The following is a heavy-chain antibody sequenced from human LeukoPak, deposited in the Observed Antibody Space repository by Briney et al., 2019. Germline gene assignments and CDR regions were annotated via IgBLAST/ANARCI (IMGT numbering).Heavy chain of an antibody. Sequence: SETLSLTCTVSGGSISSYYWSWIRQPPGKGLEWIGYIYYSGSTNYNPSLKSRVTISVDTSKNQFSLKLSSVTAADTAVYYCARLTYYYGSGSYYDDAFDIWGQGTMVTVSS. V-gene: IGHV4-59*01. CDR3: ARLTYYYGSGSYYDDAFDI. D-gene: IGHD3-10*01. CDR1: GGSISSYY. CDR2: IYYSGST. J-gene: IGHJ3*02.